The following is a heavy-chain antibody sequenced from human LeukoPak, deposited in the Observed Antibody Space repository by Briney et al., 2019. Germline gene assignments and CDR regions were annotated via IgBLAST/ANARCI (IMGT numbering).Heavy chain of an antibody. CDR2: INPSGGST. Sequence: ASVKVCCKASGYTFTSYYMHWVRQAPGQGLGWMGIINPSGGSTSYAQKFQGRVTMTRDMSTSTVYMELSSLRSEDTAVYYCARDWGPADIVASINYFDYWGQGTLVTVSS. J-gene: IGHJ4*02. CDR3: ARDWGPADIVASINYFDY. V-gene: IGHV1-46*01. CDR1: GYTFTSYY. D-gene: IGHD5-12*01.